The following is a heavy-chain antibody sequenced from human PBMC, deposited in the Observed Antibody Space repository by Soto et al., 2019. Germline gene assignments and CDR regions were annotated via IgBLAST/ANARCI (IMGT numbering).Heavy chain of an antibody. CDR2: IYWDDDK. Sequence: QITLMESGPTLVKPTQPLTLTCTFSGFSLSTGGVGVGWIRQPPGKALEWLALIYWDDDKRFSPSLRSRLTITKDTSKNQVVLTMTNMDPLDTATYYCAHSRCGGDCLQSYSSHYYYGMDVWGQGTTVTVSS. D-gene: IGHD2-21*02. CDR1: GFSLSTGGVG. CDR3: AHSRCGGDCLQSYSSHYYYGMDV. J-gene: IGHJ6*02. V-gene: IGHV2-5*02.